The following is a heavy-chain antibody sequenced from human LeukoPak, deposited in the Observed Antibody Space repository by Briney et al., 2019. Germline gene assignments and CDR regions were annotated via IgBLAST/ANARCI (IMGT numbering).Heavy chain of an antibody. D-gene: IGHD1-26*01. V-gene: IGHV3-23*01. Sequence: PGGSLRLSCAASGFTFSTFAMSWVRQAPGKGLEWFSTITGSGVNTYYADSVKGRFTISRDNSQNTLYLPMNGLRAEDTAVYFCAKSPLVGATNHWGQGTLVTVSS. CDR2: ITGSGVNT. CDR1: GFTFSTFA. J-gene: IGHJ5*02. CDR3: AKSPLVGATNH.